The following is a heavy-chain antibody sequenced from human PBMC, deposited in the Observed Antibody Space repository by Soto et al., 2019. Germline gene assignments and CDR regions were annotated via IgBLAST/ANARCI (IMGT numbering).Heavy chain of an antibody. Sequence: QVQLVQSGSEVKKPGASVKVSCKASGYTFTSYDINWVRQATGQGLEWMGWMNPNSGNTGYEQKFQGRVTMTRNTSISTAYMELSSLRSEDTAVYYCAISPTDSYGYEDYWGQGTLVTVSS. CDR3: AISPTDSYGYEDY. J-gene: IGHJ4*02. V-gene: IGHV1-8*01. CDR2: MNPNSGNT. D-gene: IGHD5-18*01. CDR1: GYTFTSYD.